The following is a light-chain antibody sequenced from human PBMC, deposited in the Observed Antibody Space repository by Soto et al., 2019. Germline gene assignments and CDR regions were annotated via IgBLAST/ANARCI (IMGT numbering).Light chain of an antibody. Sequence: DIQMTQAPSSLSASVGDRVTITCRASQSISSYLNWYQQKPGKAPKLLIYAASSLQNVVPSRFSGSGSGTDFTLTISRLQPEDFTNYYCQHSYNIPLTFGGGTKVEIK. V-gene: IGKV1-39*01. J-gene: IGKJ4*01. CDR2: AAS. CDR3: QHSYNIPLT. CDR1: QSISSY.